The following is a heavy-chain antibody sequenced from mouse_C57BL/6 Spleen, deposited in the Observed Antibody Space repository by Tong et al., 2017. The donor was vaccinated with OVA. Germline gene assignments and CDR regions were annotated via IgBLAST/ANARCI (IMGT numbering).Heavy chain of an antibody. CDR1: GYSFTGYF. D-gene: IGHD2-3*01. J-gene: IGHJ2*01. Sequence: EVQLQQSGPELVKPGASVKISCKASGYSFTGYFMNWVMQSHGKSLEWIGRINPYNGDTFYNQKFKGKATLTVDKSSSTGHMELRSLASEDSAVYYCATGDGYYLGGYWGQGTTLTVSS. CDR3: ATGDGYYLGGY. CDR2: INPYNGDT. V-gene: IGHV1-20*02.